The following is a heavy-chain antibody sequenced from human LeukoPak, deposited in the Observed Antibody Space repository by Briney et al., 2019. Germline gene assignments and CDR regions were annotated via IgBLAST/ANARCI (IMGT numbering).Heavy chain of an antibody. CDR3: ARDKPGEGYDFWSGYYTHYYMDV. Sequence: ASVKVSCKVSGYTLTELSMHWVRQAPGQGLEWMGIINPSGGSTSYAQKFQGRVTMTRDTSTSTVYMELSSLRSEDTAVYYCARDKPGEGYDFWSGYYTHYYMDVWGKGTTVTVSS. CDR1: GYTLTELS. V-gene: IGHV1-46*03. D-gene: IGHD3-3*01. CDR2: INPSGGST. J-gene: IGHJ6*03.